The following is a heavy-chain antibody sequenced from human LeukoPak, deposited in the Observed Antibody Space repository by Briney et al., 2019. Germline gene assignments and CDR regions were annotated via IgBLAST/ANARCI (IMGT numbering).Heavy chain of an antibody. Sequence: GGSLRLSCAASGFTFSSYSMNWVRQAPGKGLEWVSYISSSSSTIYYADSVKGRFTISRDNAENSLYLQMNSLRAEDTAVYYCARTFYGSGSSRYFDYWGQGTLVTVSP. D-gene: IGHD3-10*01. J-gene: IGHJ4*02. CDR2: ISSSSSTI. V-gene: IGHV3-48*04. CDR1: GFTFSSYS. CDR3: ARTFYGSGSSRYFDY.